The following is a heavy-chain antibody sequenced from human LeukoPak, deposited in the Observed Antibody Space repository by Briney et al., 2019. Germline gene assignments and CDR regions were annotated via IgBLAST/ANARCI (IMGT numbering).Heavy chain of an antibody. CDR1: GFTFTDHY. J-gene: IGHJ4*02. Sequence: GGSLRLSCAASGFTFTDHYMSWVRQAPGKGLEWVSYISSGGDIIYYADSVKGRFTISRDNAKNSLFLQINSLRAEDTAVYYCAGVHRNYDFWSGYYHRPDYWGQGTLVTVSS. D-gene: IGHD3-3*01. V-gene: IGHV3-11*04. CDR2: ISSGGDII. CDR3: AGVHRNYDFWSGYYHRPDY.